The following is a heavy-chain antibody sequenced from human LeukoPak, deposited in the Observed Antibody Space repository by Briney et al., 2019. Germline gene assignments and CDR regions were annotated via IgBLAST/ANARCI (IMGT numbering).Heavy chain of an antibody. CDR3: ARRGNYYDSSGYYYGDAFDI. V-gene: IGHV5-51*01. CDR2: LYPGDSDT. J-gene: IGHJ3*02. D-gene: IGHD3-22*01. CDR1: GYSFTNYW. Sequence: GESLKISCKGSGYSFTNYWIGWVRQMPGKGLEWMGILYPGDSDTRYSPSFQGQVTISADKSISTAYLQWSSLKASDTAMYYCARRGNYYDSSGYYYGDAFDIWGQGTMVTVSS.